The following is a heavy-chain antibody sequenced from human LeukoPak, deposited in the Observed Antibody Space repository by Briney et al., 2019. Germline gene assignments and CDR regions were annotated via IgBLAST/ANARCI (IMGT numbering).Heavy chain of an antibody. Sequence: ASVKVSCKASGYTFTSYGISWVRQAPGQGLEWMVWISAYNGNTNYAQKLQGRVTMTTDTSTSTAYMELRSLRSDDTAVYYCARESVSHSSGSYYFDYWGQGTLVTVSS. V-gene: IGHV1-18*01. CDR1: GYTFTSYG. CDR3: ARESVSHSSGSYYFDY. CDR2: ISAYNGNT. J-gene: IGHJ4*02. D-gene: IGHD6-19*01.